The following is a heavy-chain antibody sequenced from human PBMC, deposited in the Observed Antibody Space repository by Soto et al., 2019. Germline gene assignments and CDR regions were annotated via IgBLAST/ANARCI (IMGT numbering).Heavy chain of an antibody. J-gene: IGHJ4*02. CDR1: GGTFSTYA. D-gene: IGHD1-26*01. Sequence: QVQLVQSGAEVKKPGSSVKVSCKASGGTFSTYAISWVRQAPGQGLEWMGGIIPFFDTANYAQKFQGRVTITAEKSTSTAYMEVSGLRSEDTAMYYCARCLGWELPFDYWGQGTLVTVSS. CDR2: IIPFFDTA. CDR3: ARCLGWELPFDY. V-gene: IGHV1-69*06.